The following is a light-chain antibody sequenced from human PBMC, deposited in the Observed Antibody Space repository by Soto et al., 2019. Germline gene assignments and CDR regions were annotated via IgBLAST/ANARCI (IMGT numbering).Light chain of an antibody. Sequence: DIQMTQSPSTLSGSVGSRLTITCRASQTISSWLAWYQQKTGKAPKILIYKASTLKSGVPSRFSGSGYGTEFTLTISSLQPDDFATYYCQHYNSYSEAFGQGTKVDIK. J-gene: IGKJ1*01. CDR1: QTISSW. CDR2: KAS. V-gene: IGKV1-5*03. CDR3: QHYNSYSEA.